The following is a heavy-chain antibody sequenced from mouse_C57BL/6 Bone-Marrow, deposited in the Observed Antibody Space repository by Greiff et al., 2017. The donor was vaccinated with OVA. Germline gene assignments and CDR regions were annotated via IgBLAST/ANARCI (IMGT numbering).Heavy chain of an antibody. CDR1: GYTFTSYW. CDR2: IHPNSGST. V-gene: IGHV1-64*01. Sequence: VQLQQPGAELVKPGASVKLSCKASGYTFTSYWMHWVKQRPGQGLEWIGMIHPNSGSTNYNEKFKSKATLTVDKSSSTAYMQLSSLTSEDSAVYYCARSGDSSGYNAMDYWGQGTSVTVSS. J-gene: IGHJ4*01. CDR3: ARSGDSSGYNAMDY. D-gene: IGHD3-2*02.